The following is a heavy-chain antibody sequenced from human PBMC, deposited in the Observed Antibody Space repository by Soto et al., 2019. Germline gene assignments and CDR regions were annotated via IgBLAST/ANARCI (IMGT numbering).Heavy chain of an antibody. CDR1: GGFTSTNNW. V-gene: IGHV4-4*02. CDR2: AYHSGST. CDR3: ARSPPSSYYGGSGTFDY. D-gene: IGHD3-10*01. J-gene: IGHJ4*02. Sequence: QLQLQESGPGLVRPSGTLSLTCAVSGGFTSTNNWWRWVRQPPGKGLEWIGDAYHSGSTEYNPSLKSRVSISEDKSKKQISLKLTSATAADTAVYYCARSPPSSYYGGSGTFDYWGQGTLVTVSS.